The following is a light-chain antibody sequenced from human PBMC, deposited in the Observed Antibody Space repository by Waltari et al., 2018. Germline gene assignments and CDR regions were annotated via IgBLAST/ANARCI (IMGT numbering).Light chain of an antibody. V-gene: IGKV1-12*01. J-gene: IGKJ1*01. CDR2: TAS. CDR3: QQADSFPPT. CDR1: QDIGNW. Sequence: DIQMTQSPSSVSASVGDRVILTCRASQDIGNWLAWYQQQPGKAPNLLIYTASSLQSGVPSRFSGSGSGTDFTLTISSLQPEDFATYYCQQADSFPPTFGQGTKVEIK.